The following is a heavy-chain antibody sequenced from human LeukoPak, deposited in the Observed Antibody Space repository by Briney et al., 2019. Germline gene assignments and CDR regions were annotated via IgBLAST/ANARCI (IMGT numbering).Heavy chain of an antibody. CDR2: ISGSSGYI. CDR3: ARDRQGYYSHDY. CDR1: GFTFSSYS. D-gene: IGHD2-15*01. J-gene: IGHJ4*02. Sequence: GGSLRLSCAASGFTFSSYSLNWVRQAPGKGLEWVSSISGSSGYIYYADSVKGRFTISRDNAKNSLYLQMNSLRAEDTAVYYCARDRQGYYSHDYWGQGTLVTVSS. V-gene: IGHV3-21*01.